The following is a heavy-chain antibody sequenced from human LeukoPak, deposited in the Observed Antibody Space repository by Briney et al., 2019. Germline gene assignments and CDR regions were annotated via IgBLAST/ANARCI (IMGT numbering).Heavy chain of an antibody. CDR2: IIPIFGTA. Sequence: GASVKVSCKASGGTFSSYAISWVRQAPGQGLEWMGGIIPIFGTANYAQEFQGRVTITTDESTSTAYMELSSLRSEDTAVYYCARDLPDYGGNSVLDYWGQGTLVTVSS. CDR1: GGTFSSYA. J-gene: IGHJ4*02. CDR3: ARDLPDYGGNSVLDY. V-gene: IGHV1-69*05. D-gene: IGHD4-23*01.